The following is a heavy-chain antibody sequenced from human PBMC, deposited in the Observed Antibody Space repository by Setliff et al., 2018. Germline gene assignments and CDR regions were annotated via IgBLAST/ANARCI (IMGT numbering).Heavy chain of an antibody. CDR1: GGTFSDYY. V-gene: IGHV4-34*01. J-gene: IGHJ4*02. D-gene: IGHD6-6*01. CDR2: INHSGTT. CDR3: ARGRNVAARLLDY. Sequence: SETLSLTCAAYGGTFSDYYWTWIRQPPGKGLERIGEINHSGTTNYHPSLRSRVTISVDTSKNQFSLKVTSVTAADTSVYFCARGRNVAARLLDYWGQGTLVTVSS.